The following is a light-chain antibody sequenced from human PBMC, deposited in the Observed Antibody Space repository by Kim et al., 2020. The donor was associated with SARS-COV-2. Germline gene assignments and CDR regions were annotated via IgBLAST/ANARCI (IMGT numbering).Light chain of an antibody. J-gene: IGKJ2*01. CDR1: QSVSSY. Sequence: EIVLTQSPATLSLSPRERATLSCRASQSVSSYLAWYQQKAGQPPRLLIYDVSNRATGIPARFSGSGSGTDFTLTISSLEPEDFAVYYCQQRSNWPPYTFGQGTKLEI. CDR2: DVS. CDR3: QQRSNWPPYT. V-gene: IGKV3-11*01.